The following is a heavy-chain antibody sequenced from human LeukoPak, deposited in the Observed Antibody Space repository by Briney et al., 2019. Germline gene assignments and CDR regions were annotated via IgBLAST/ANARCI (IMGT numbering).Heavy chain of an antibody. CDR2: ISSSSSYI. V-gene: IGHV3-21*01. D-gene: IGHD3-10*01. Sequence: GGSLRLSCAASGFTFSSYSMNWVRQAPGKGLEWVSSISSSSSYIYYADSVKGRFTISRDNAKNSVYLQMNSLRAKDTAVYYCGSMVREGEDYWGQGTLVTVSS. CDR1: GFTFSSYS. CDR3: GSMVREGEDY. J-gene: IGHJ4*02.